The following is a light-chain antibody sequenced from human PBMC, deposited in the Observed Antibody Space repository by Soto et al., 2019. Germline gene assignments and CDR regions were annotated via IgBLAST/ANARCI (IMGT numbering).Light chain of an antibody. Sequence: EIVLTQSTGTLSLSPGERATLSCRASQRVSTSYLAWYQQKPGQAPRLLIYGASSRATGIPDRFSGSGSGADFTLTSSRLEPEDFAVYYCQQYGSVPLTFGEGTKVEIK. CDR3: QQYGSVPLT. CDR2: GAS. V-gene: IGKV3-20*01. CDR1: QRVSTSY. J-gene: IGKJ4*01.